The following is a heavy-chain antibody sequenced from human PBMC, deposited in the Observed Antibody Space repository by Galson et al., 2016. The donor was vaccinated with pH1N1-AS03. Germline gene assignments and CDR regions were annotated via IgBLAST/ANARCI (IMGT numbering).Heavy chain of an antibody. J-gene: IGHJ4*02. D-gene: IGHD6-19*01. CDR2: ISSIGSYI. Sequence: SLRLSCAASGFGISTYSMNWVRQAPGKGLEWVSSISSIGSYIYYADSVKGRSTISRDNAKNSLYLQMNSLSAEDTAVYFYAREQKGTRGWYTVDYWGQGTVVTVSS. V-gene: IGHV3-21*04. CDR1: GFGISTYS. CDR3: AREQKGTRGWYTVDY.